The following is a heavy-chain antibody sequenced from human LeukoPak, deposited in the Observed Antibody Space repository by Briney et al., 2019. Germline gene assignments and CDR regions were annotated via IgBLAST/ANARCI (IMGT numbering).Heavy chain of an antibody. V-gene: IGHV4-39*01. Sequence: SETLSLTCTVSGGSISSSSYYWGWIRQPPGKGLDWIGSIYYSGSTYYNPSLKSRVTISVDTSKNQFSLKLSSVTAADTAVYYCARRGGWNWLDPWGQGTLVTVSS. D-gene: IGHD6-19*01. CDR1: GGSISSSSYY. CDR2: IYYSGST. J-gene: IGHJ5*02. CDR3: ARRGGWNWLDP.